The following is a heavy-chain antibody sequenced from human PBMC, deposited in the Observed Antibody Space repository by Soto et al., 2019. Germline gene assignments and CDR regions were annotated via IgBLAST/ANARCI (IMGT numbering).Heavy chain of an antibody. Sequence: GGSLRLSCAASGFTFSSYAMSWVRQAPGKGLEWVSAISGSGGSTYYADSVKGRFTISRDNSKNTLYLQMNSLRAEDTAVYYCAKDTTDDSSGWYYYYDGMDVWGQGTTVTVSS. CDR2: ISGSGGST. CDR1: GFTFSSYA. CDR3: AKDTTDDSSGWYYYYDGMDV. D-gene: IGHD6-19*01. V-gene: IGHV3-23*01. J-gene: IGHJ6*02.